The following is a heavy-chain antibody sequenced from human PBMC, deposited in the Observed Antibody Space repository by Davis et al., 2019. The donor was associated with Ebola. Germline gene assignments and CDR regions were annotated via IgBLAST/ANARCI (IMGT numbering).Heavy chain of an antibody. V-gene: IGHV3-11*01. D-gene: IGHD6-6*01. J-gene: IGHJ4*02. CDR3: AREPWIIAAHYFDD. CDR2: ISSSGSTI. Sequence: GGSLRLSCAASGFTFSDYYMSWIRQAPGRGLEWVSYISSSGSTIYYADSVKSRLTISRDNAKNSLYLQMISLRAEDTAVYYCAREPWIIAAHYFDDWGQGTLVTVSS. CDR1: GFTFSDYY.